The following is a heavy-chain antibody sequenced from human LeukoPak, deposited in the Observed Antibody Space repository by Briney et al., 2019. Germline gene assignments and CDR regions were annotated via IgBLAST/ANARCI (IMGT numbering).Heavy chain of an antibody. D-gene: IGHD3-10*01. CDR1: GFTFISYS. J-gene: IGHJ4*02. CDR2: ISSSSSYI. Sequence: KPGGSLRLSCAASGFTFISYSMNWVSQAPGKGLEWVSSISSSSSYIYYADSVKGRFTISRDNAKNSLYLQMNSLRAEDTAVYYCARRGVYGSGAYYFDYWGQGTLVTVSS. CDR3: ARRGVYGSGAYYFDY. V-gene: IGHV3-21*01.